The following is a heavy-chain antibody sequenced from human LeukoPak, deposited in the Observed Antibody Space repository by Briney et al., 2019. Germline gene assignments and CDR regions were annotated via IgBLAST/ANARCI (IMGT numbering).Heavy chain of an antibody. CDR2: IWYDGSNK. CDR1: GFTFSSYG. CDR3: AREAVAHRGFDY. D-gene: IGHD6-19*01. V-gene: IGHV3-33*01. J-gene: IGHJ4*02. Sequence: GRSLRLSCAASGFTFSSYGMHWARQAPGKGLEWVAVIWYDGSNKYYADSVKGRFTISRDNSKNTLYLQMNSLRAEDTAVYYCAREAVAHRGFDYWGQGTLVTVSS.